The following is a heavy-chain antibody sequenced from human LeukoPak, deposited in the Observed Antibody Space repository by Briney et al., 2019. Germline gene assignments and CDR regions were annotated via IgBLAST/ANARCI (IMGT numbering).Heavy chain of an antibody. V-gene: IGHV3-21*01. CDR3: ARGFTYYDFWSGSLGAFDI. CDR2: ISSSSSYI. CDR1: GFTFSSYS. D-gene: IGHD3-3*01. Sequence: GGSLRFSCAASGFTFSSYSMNWVRQAPGKGLEWVSSISSSSSYIYYADSVKGRFTISRDNAKNSLYLQMNSLRAEDTAVYYCARGFTYYDFWSGSLGAFDIWGQGTMVTVSS. J-gene: IGHJ3*02.